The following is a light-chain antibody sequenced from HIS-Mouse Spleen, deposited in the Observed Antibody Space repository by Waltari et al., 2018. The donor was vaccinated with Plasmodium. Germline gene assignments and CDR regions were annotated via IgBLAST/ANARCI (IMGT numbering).Light chain of an antibody. CDR2: QDS. V-gene: IGLV3-1*01. CDR1: TLGDKY. CDR3: QAWDSSTAV. J-gene: IGLJ3*02. Sequence: SYELTQPPAVSVSPGQPASITCSGDTLGDKYACWYQPKPGQSPVLVIYQDSKRPSGIPERFSGSNSGNTATLTISGTQAMDEADYYCQAWDSSTAVFGGGTKLTVL.